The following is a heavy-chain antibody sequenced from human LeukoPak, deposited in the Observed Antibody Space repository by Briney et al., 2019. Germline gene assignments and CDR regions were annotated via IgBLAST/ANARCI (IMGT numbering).Heavy chain of an antibody. Sequence: PGGSLRLSCAASGFSFSSYSMNWVRQAPGKGLEWVSYISGSGNAKHYTDSVKGRFTISRDNAKNALYLQMNSLRAEDTAVYFCARDYVYAFHYWGQGTLVTVSS. CDR3: ARDYVYAFHY. J-gene: IGHJ4*02. D-gene: IGHD2/OR15-2a*01. CDR2: ISGSGNAK. CDR1: GFSFSSYS. V-gene: IGHV3-48*01.